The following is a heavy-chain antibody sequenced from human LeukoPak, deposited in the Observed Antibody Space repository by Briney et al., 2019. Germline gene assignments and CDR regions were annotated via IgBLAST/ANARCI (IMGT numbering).Heavy chain of an antibody. CDR1: GGSISISSYY. CDR3: ARKYVSLLAGYYPNGFDA. J-gene: IGHJ5*02. D-gene: IGHD3-9*01. CDR2: IYYSGNT. V-gene: IGHV4-39*01. Sequence: SETLSLTCTVSGGSISISSYYWGWIRQPPGKGLEWIGSIYYSGNTYYNPSLKSRVTLSVDTSKNQFSLKLRSLTAADTAVHYRARKYVSLLAGYYPNGFDAWGQGTLVTVSS.